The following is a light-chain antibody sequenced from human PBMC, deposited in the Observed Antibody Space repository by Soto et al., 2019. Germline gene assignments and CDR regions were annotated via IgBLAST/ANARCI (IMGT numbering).Light chain of an antibody. CDR3: QQYGGSPRT. V-gene: IGKV3-20*01. CDR1: QSISSGY. Sequence: EIGVAEAPATLSVSPGVRATISCRTSQSISSGYLAWYQQKPGQAPRLLIYDASSRATGIPDRFSGSGSGTDFTLTISRLEPEDFAVYYCQQYGGSPRTFGQGTKVDIK. CDR2: DAS. J-gene: IGKJ1*01.